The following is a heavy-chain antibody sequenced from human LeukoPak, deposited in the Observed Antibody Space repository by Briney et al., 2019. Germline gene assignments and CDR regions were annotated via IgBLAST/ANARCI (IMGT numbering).Heavy chain of an antibody. CDR3: ARDYRGSYLGYYYYXMDV. J-gene: IGHJ6*03. V-gene: IGHV4-61*02. CDR2: IYSSGST. CDR1: GGSISSGSYY. Sequence: SQTLSLTCTVSGGSISSGSYYWNWIRQPAGKGLEWIGRIYSSGSTNYNPSLKSRVTMSVDTSRNQFSLKLNSVTAADTAMYYCARDYRGSYLGYYYYXMDVWXKGSTVTVSS. D-gene: IGHD1-26*01.